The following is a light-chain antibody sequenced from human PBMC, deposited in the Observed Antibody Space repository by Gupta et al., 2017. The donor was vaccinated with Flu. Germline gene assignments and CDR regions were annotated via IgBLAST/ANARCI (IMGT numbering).Light chain of an antibody. CDR3: QAWDNTFYV. Sequence: SYELTQPPSVSVSPGQTANIACSGDNLGDKYVSWYQQKPGQSPVVVIYKDSKRPSGIPERFSGSNSGNTATLTISGAQAMDEDDYYCQAWDNTFYVFGTGTKVTVL. CDR1: NLGDKY. V-gene: IGLV3-1*01. J-gene: IGLJ1*01. CDR2: KDS.